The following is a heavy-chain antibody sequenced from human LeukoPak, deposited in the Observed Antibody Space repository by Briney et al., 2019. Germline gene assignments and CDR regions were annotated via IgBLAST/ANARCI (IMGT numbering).Heavy chain of an antibody. J-gene: IGHJ4*02. CDR1: GFTFSSYG. CDR3: ARVPPMRRDVVVPAASPTNADGGEDFDY. D-gene: IGHD2-2*01. V-gene: IGHV3-33*01. CDR2: IWYDGSNK. Sequence: PGGSLRLSCAASGFTFSSYGMHWVRQAPGKGLEWVAVIWYDGSNKYYADSVKGRFTISRDNSKNTLYLQMNSLRAEDTAVYYCARVPPMRRDVVVPAASPTNADGGEDFDYWGQGTLVTVSS.